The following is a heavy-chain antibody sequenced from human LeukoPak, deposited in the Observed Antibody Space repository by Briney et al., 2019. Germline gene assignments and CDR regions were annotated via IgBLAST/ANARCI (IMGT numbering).Heavy chain of an antibody. CDR2: INHSGST. CDR1: GGSISSSSYY. Sequence: SETLSLTCTVSGGSISSSSYYWGRIRQPPGKGLEWIGEINHSGSTNYNPSLKSRVTISVDTSKNQFSLKLSSVTAADTAVYYCARPRGTTVTTEGAFDYWGQGTLVTVSS. CDR3: ARPRGTTVTTEGAFDY. J-gene: IGHJ4*02. D-gene: IGHD4-17*01. V-gene: IGHV4-39*07.